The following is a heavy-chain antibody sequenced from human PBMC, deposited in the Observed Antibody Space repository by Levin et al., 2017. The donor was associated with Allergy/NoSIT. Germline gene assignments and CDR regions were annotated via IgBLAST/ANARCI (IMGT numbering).Heavy chain of an antibody. D-gene: IGHD5-12*01. Sequence: SETLSLTCSVSGDSISRGFYYWSWIRQPAGEGLEWIGRIYVTGSTTYSPSLKSRVTISLDRSKDQVPLKINSVTAADTAEYYCARDLGGFSGYKPYCYMDVWGKATTVTVSS. CDR2: IYVTGST. CDR3: ARDLGGFSGYKPYCYMDV. CDR1: GDSISRGFYY. V-gene: IGHV4-61*02. J-gene: IGHJ6*03.